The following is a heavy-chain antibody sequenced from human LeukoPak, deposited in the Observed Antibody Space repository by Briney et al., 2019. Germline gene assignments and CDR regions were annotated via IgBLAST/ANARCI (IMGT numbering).Heavy chain of an antibody. CDR3: AKFLSTAAFDI. V-gene: IGHV3-23*01. CDR2: ISDSGGTT. J-gene: IGHJ3*02. D-gene: IGHD4-17*01. CDR1: GFTFRTYA. Sequence: GGSLRLSCVASGFTFRTYAMSWVRQAPGKGLEWVSGISDSGGTTYYVDSVKGRFTISRDNSKNTLYLQINSLRAEDTAVYYCAKFLSTAAFDIWGQGTMVTVSS.